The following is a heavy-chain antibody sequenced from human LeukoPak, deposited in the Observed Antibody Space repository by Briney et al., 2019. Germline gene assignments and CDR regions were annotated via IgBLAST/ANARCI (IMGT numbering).Heavy chain of an antibody. J-gene: IGHJ6*02. CDR1: GYTFTSYY. CDR2: INPSGGST. Sequence: ASVKVSCKASGYTFTSYYMHWVRQAPGQGLEWMGIINPSGGSTSYAQKFQGRVTMTRDTSVSTAYMELSRLRFDDTAVYYCARDKGLTSVTTDYYYGMDVWGQGTTVTVSS. D-gene: IGHD4-17*01. CDR3: ARDKGLTSVTTDYYYGMDV. V-gene: IGHV1-46*01.